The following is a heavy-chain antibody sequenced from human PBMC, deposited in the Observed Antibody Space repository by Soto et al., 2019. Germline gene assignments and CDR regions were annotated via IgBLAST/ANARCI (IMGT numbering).Heavy chain of an antibody. Sequence: SETLSLTCTVSGGSISSYYWSWIRQPPGKGLEWIGYIYYSGSTNYNPSLKSRVTISVDTSKNQFSLKLSSVTAADTAVYYCARVSSGWQGSGFYYYYYMDVWGKGTTVTVSS. CDR1: GGSISSYY. CDR3: ARVSSGWQGSGFYYYYYMDV. D-gene: IGHD6-19*01. J-gene: IGHJ6*03. CDR2: IYYSGST. V-gene: IGHV4-59*08.